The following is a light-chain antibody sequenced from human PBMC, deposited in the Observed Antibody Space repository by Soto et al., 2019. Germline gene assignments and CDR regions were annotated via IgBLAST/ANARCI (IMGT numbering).Light chain of an antibody. J-gene: IGLJ3*02. CDR2: SNN. Sequence: QSVLTQPPSASGTPGQRVTISCSGSSSDIGSHPVNWYQQLPGTAPKLLIYSNNQRPSGVPDRFSGSKSGTSASLAISGLQSGDEATYFCAAWADSLHGPSFGGGTKVTVL. V-gene: IGLV1-44*01. CDR1: SSDIGSHP. CDR3: AAWADSLHGPS.